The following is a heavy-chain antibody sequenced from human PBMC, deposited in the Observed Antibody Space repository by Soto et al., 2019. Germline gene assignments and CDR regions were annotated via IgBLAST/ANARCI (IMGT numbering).Heavy chain of an antibody. CDR3: ARPPGYISDWYYFDL. D-gene: IGHD3-9*01. CDR1: GYTFIDYY. CDR2: ISPRSGGT. J-gene: IGHJ4*02. V-gene: IGHV1-2*02. Sequence: ASVKVSCKASGYTFIDYYMHWVRQAPGQGFEWMGRISPRSGGTNYAQKFQGRATMTWDTSLNTAYMELSSLISEDTAVYYCARPPGYISDWYYFDLWGQGTLVTVSS.